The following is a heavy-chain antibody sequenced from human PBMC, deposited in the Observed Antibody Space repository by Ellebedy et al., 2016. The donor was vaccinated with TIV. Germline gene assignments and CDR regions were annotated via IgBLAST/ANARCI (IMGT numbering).Heavy chain of an antibody. Sequence: PGGSLRLSCAASGFTINSNYINWVRQAPGKGLEWVSVICRDGSTYYADSVKGRFTISRDNFKNTVFLQMSSLGAEETDLYYCARDEYSLAHWGQGTLVTVSS. CDR2: ICRDGST. D-gene: IGHD5-18*01. J-gene: IGHJ4*02. V-gene: IGHV3-66*01. CDR3: ARDEYSLAH. CDR1: GFTINSNY.